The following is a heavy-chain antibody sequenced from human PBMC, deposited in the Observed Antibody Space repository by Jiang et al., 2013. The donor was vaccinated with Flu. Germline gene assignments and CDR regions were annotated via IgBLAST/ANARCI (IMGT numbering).Heavy chain of an antibody. CDR3: ARPGIFGVVISDAFDI. CDR2: IDPSDSYT. J-gene: IGHJ3*02. V-gene: IGHV5-10-1*01. CDR1: GYSFTSYW. Sequence: GAEVKKPGESLRISCKGSGYSFTSYWISWVRQMPGKGLEWMGRIDPSDSYTNYSPSFQGHVTISADKSISTAYLQWSSLKASDTAMYYCARPGIFGVVISDAFDIWGQGTMVTVSS. D-gene: IGHD3-3*01.